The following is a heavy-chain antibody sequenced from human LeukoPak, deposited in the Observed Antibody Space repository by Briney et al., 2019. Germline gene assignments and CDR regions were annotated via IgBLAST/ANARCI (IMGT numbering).Heavy chain of an antibody. J-gene: IGHJ4*02. Sequence: PGGSLRLSCEASGFTFSTFWMSWVRQAPGKGLEWVANIKYDASEKYYVDSVKGRFIVSRDNTENSLYLQMNSLRDEDTAVYYCARGASVSQWSQGTLVTVSS. D-gene: IGHD6-19*01. CDR2: IKYDASEK. V-gene: IGHV3-7*01. CDR1: GFTFSTFW. CDR3: ARGASVSQ.